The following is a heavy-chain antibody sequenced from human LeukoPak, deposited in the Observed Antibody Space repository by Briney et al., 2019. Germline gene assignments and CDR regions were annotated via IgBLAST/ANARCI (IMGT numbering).Heavy chain of an antibody. Sequence: PGGSLRLSCAASGFTFNTYGMHGVRQAPGQGLEWVAAIWFDGSVKHYSDAVKGRFTISRDNSLNTLYLQMNSLRVEDTAIYYCAKDTGVQFLEPAFWGQGTLVTVSS. CDR2: IWFDGSVK. D-gene: IGHD3-3*01. CDR1: GFTFNTYG. V-gene: IGHV3-33*06. J-gene: IGHJ4*02. CDR3: AKDTGVQFLEPAF.